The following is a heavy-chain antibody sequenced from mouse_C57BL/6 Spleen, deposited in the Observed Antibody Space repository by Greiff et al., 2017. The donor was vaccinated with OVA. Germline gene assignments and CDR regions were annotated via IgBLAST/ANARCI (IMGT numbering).Heavy chain of an antibody. D-gene: IGHD1-1*01. V-gene: IGHV2-2*01. J-gene: IGHJ1*03. CDR2: ICRGGST. CDR1: GFSFTSYG. Sequence: QVQLQQSGPGLVQPSQCLSISCTASGFSFTSYGVHWVRQSPGKGLEWLGVICRGGSTDYNAAFIARLSISKDKSESQVFFIKNRLLADDTAMYYFGENGGIITTVVASEYIDVWGTRTTVTVSS. CDR3: GENGGIITTVVASEYIDV.